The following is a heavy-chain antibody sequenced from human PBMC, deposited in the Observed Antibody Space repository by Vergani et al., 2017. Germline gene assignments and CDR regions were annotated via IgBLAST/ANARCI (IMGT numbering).Heavy chain of an antibody. V-gene: IGHV4-59*08. Sequence: QVQLPESGPGLVKPSETLSLTCTVSGGSISSYYWSWIRQPPGKGLEWIGYIYYSGSTYYNPSLKSRVTISVDTSKNQFSLKLSSVTAADTAVYYCARGRGSGSPNFDYWGQGTLVTVSS. CDR3: ARGRGSGSPNFDY. CDR2: IYYSGST. J-gene: IGHJ4*02. D-gene: IGHD3-10*01. CDR1: GGSISSYY.